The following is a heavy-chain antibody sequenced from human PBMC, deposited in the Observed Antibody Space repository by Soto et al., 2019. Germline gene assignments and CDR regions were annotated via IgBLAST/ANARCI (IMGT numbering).Heavy chain of an antibody. V-gene: IGHV3-23*01. CDR1: GLTFSRYA. Sequence: EVQLLESGGGLVQPGGSLRLSCAASGLTFSRYAMNWVRQGPGKGLEWVSVISGSGGSTYYADSVKGRFTISRDNSKNTLYMQMNSLIAEDTAVYYCASRSSGWYFDYWGQGTLVTVSS. J-gene: IGHJ4*02. CDR2: ISGSGGST. CDR3: ASRSSGWYFDY. D-gene: IGHD6-19*01.